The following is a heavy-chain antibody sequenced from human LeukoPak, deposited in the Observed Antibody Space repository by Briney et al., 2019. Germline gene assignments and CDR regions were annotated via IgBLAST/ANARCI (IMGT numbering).Heavy chain of an antibody. CDR3: ARVKMGATISTCHYYPMDV. CDR1: GFAFNSYS. V-gene: IGHV3-21*01. J-gene: IGHJ6*03. D-gene: IGHD5-24*01. CDR2: ITSTGAYI. Sequence: GGSLRLSCAASGFAFNSYSMTWVRQAPGKGLEWVSSITSTGAYIHYADSVRGRFTISRDNAENSLYLQMNSLRAEDTALYFCARVKMGATISTCHYYPMDVWGKGTTVTVSS.